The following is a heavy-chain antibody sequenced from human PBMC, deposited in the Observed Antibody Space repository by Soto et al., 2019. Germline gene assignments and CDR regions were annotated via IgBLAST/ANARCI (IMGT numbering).Heavy chain of an antibody. D-gene: IGHD6-13*01. V-gene: IGHV3-30-3*01. CDR2: ISYDGSNK. J-gene: IGHJ5*02. CDR1: GFTFSSYA. CDR3: AREQQQQLVGGVPWFDP. Sequence: GGSLRLSCAASGFTFSSYAMHWVRQAPGKGLEWVAVISYDGSNKYYADSVKGRFTISRDNSKNTLYLQMNSLRAEDTAVYYCAREQQQQLVGGVPWFDPWGQGTLVTVSS.